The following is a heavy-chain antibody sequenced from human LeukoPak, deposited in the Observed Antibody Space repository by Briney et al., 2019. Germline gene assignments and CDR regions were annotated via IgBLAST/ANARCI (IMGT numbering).Heavy chain of an antibody. CDR1: GFTFNSYW. D-gene: IGHD2-2*01. V-gene: IGHV3-7*01. CDR2: IKQDGSEK. CDR3: ARLTIVVVPAAMRRHYYYYMDV. Sequence: PGGSLRLSCAASGFTFNSYWMSWVRQAPGKGLGWVANIKQDGSEKYYVDSVKGRFTISRDNAKNSLYLQMNSLRAEDTAVYYCARLTIVVVPAAMRRHYYYYMDVWGKGTTVTVSS. J-gene: IGHJ6*03.